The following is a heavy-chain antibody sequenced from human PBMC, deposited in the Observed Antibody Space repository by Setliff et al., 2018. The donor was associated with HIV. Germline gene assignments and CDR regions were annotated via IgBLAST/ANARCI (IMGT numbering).Heavy chain of an antibody. V-gene: IGHV4-61*09. CDR3: ARERSRGYTDPPRFDY. D-gene: IGHD5-18*01. CDR2: IYTSGST. CDR1: GGSISSGSYY. Sequence: SETLSLTCTVSGGSISSGSYYWSWIRQPAGKGLEWIGHIYTSGSTNYNPSLKSRVTISVDTSKNQFSLRLTSVTAADTAVYYCARERSRGYTDPPRFDYWGQGTLVPVSS. J-gene: IGHJ4*02.